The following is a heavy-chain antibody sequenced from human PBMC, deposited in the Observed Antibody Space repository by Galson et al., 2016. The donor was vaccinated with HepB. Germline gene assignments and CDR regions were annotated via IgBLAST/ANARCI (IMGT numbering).Heavy chain of an antibody. J-gene: IGHJ2*01. D-gene: IGHD2-8*02. CDR1: GGNFSTHT. V-gene: IGHV1-69*13. Sequence: SVKVSCKASGGNFSTHTVGWVRQAPGQGLEWMGGIIPVFGVGTYSQTIRDRVKFAADESATTVYMELARLKSEDTAVYYCARVTGGDWWFFDLWGQGTQVLVS. CDR3: ARVTGGDWWFFDL. CDR2: IIPVFGVG.